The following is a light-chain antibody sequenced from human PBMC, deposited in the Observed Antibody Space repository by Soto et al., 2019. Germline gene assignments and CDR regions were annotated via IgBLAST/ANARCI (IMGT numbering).Light chain of an antibody. V-gene: IGKV3-15*01. CDR1: QSVSSN. CDR2: GAS. Sequence: EIVMTQSPAAVSVSPGERATLSCRASQSVSSNLAWYQQKPGQAPRLLIYGASTRATGIPARFSGSGSGTDFTLTISRLEPEDFAVYYCQQYGSSPTFGPGTKVDIK. J-gene: IGKJ3*01. CDR3: QQYGSSPT.